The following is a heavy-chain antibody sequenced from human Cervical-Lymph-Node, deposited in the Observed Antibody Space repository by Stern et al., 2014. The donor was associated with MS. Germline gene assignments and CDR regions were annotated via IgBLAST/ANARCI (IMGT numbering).Heavy chain of an antibody. V-gene: IGHV1-2*06. CDR2: INPSNGAT. CDR1: GYNFRGYY. Sequence: VQLVESGAEVKKPGASLKVSCKASGYNFRGYYIHWVRQAPGQGLEWMGRINPSNGATKYTQKFQGRVTMTRDTSSSTAYLEVSELRSDDTAVFYCARGLGLASALENWLDPWGQGTLVSVS. D-gene: IGHD6-13*01. CDR3: ARGLGLASALENWLDP. J-gene: IGHJ5*02.